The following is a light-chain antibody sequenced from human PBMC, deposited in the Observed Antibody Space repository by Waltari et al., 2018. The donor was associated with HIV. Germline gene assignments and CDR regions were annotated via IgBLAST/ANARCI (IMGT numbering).Light chain of an antibody. CDR3: STWDNSLSHWV. CDR2: RND. CDR1: ISNPGGNF. J-gene: IGLJ3*02. Sequence: QSVVPQPPSASGTPGQNISISCSGDISNPGGNFVYCYQQRPGTAPRLLIYRNDQRPSGVPDRFSGSKSTTSASLAISGLRSEDEADYHCSTWDNSLSHWVFGGGTKVTVL. V-gene: IGLV1-47*01.